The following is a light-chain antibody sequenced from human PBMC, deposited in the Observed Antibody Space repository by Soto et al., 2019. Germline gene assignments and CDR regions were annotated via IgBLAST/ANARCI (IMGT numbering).Light chain of an antibody. V-gene: IGKV1-39*01. Sequence: DIHMTQSPSSLSASVGDRVTITCRASQSITTYLNWYQKKPGQAPQLLIYVASSLQSGVPSRFSGSGSGTDFALTISSLQPEDFASYYCQQSSTIPYTFGQGTKVDIK. CDR2: VAS. CDR3: QQSSTIPYT. CDR1: QSITTY. J-gene: IGKJ2*01.